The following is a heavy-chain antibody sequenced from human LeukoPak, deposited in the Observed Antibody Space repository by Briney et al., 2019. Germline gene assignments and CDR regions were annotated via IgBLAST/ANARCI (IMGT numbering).Heavy chain of an antibody. CDR1: GFTFSNYA. J-gene: IGHJ5*02. V-gene: IGHV3-23*01. CDR3: AKASVAIPQYCNS. CDR2: ISGSGGST. D-gene: IGHD2-2*02. Sequence: GGSLRLSCAASGFTFSNYAMSWVRQAPGKGLEWVSVISGSGGSTYYADSAKGRFTISRDNSKDTLFLQLNSLTAADTAMYFCAKASVAIPQYCNSWGQGTLVTVSS.